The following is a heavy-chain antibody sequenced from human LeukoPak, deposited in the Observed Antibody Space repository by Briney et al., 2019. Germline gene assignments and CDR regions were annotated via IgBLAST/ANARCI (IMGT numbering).Heavy chain of an antibody. Sequence: GGSLRLSCASSGNYSMHLVRQAPGKGLVWVSHINSDGSWTSYADSVKGRFTISKDNAKNTVYLQMNNLRAEDTAVYYCVSFYETYWGRGTLVTVSS. CDR3: VSFYETY. CDR1: GNYS. CDR2: INSDGSWT. D-gene: IGHD2-2*01. J-gene: IGHJ4*02. V-gene: IGHV3-74*01.